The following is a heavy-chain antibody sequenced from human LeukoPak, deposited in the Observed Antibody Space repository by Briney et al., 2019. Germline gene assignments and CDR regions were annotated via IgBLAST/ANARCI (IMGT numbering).Heavy chain of an antibody. D-gene: IGHD4-17*01. J-gene: IGHJ4*02. CDR2: INKDGSST. V-gene: IGHV3-74*01. Sequence: PGGSLRLSCAASGFTFSRFWMGWVRQAPGKGLVWVSRINKDGSSTTYADSVKGRFTISRDNAENTLYLQLSSLRGEDTAVYYCARPKDSGDSVVAFDSWGQGTLVTVSS. CDR1: GFTFSRFW. CDR3: ARPKDSGDSVVAFDS.